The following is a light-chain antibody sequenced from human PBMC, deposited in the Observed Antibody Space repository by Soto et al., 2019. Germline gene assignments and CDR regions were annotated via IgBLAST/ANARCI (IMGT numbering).Light chain of an antibody. Sequence: QSALTQPAXVSGSPGQSITISCTGTSSDVGGYNYVSWYQQHPGKAPKLMIYDVSNRPSGVSNRFSGSKSGNTASLTISGLQAEDEADYYCSSYTSSSTYYVFGTGIKVTVL. CDR2: DVS. V-gene: IGLV2-14*01. J-gene: IGLJ1*01. CDR3: SSYTSSSTYYV. CDR1: SSDVGGYNY.